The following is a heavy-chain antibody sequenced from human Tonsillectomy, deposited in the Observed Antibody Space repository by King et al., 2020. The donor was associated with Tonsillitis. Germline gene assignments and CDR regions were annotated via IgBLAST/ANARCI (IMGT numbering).Heavy chain of an antibody. J-gene: IGHJ3*02. CDR1: GGSISTYY. D-gene: IGHD2-8*01. CDR2: IYYSGST. V-gene: IGHV4-59*01. CDR3: ARDREFCTNGVCTLDAFDI. Sequence: VPLQESGPGLVKPSETLSLTCTVSGGSISTYYWSWLRQPPGKELEWIGYIYYSGSTSYNPSLKSRVTISVDTSKNQFSLRLSSVTAADTAVYYCARDREFCTNGVCTLDAFDIWGQGTMVTVSS.